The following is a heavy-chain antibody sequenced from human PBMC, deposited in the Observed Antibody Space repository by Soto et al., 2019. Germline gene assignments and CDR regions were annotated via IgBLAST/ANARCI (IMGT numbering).Heavy chain of an antibody. D-gene: IGHD3-10*01. Sequence: SETLSLTCTVSGGSISSGGYYWSWIRQHPGKGLEWIGYIYYSGSTYYNPSLKSRVTISVDTSKNQFSLKLSSVTAADTAVYYCARVRVRGNCIDYWGQGTLVTVSS. CDR2: IYYSGST. J-gene: IGHJ4*02. V-gene: IGHV4-31*02. CDR3: ARVRVRGNCIDY. CDR1: GGSISSGGYY.